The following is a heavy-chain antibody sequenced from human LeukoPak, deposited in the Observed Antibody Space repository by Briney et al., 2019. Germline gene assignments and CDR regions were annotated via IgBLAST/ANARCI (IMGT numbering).Heavy chain of an antibody. J-gene: IGHJ4*02. Sequence: GASVKVSCKASGGTFSSYAISWVRQAPGQGLEWMGGIIPIFGTANYAQKFQGRVTITADESTSTAYMELSSLRSEDTAVYYCARDRGYDYVWGSYRFPLFDYWGQGTLVTVSS. CDR3: ARDRGYDYVWGSYRFPLFDY. CDR1: GGTFSSYA. CDR2: IIPIFGTA. D-gene: IGHD3-16*02. V-gene: IGHV1-69*13.